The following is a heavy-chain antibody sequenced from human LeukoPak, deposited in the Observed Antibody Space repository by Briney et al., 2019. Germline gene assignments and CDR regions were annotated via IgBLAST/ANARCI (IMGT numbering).Heavy chain of an antibody. V-gene: IGHV4-39*07. Sequence: SETLSLTCTVSGGSISSSSYFWGWIRQSPGKGLEWIGSISYGGGTYYNPSLKSRVTISLDTSKNQFSLKLSSVTAADTAVYYCARETLGYCSGGSCYSFRFDPWGQGTLVTVSS. CDR3: ARETLGYCSGGSCYSFRFDP. CDR1: GGSISSSSYF. D-gene: IGHD2-15*01. J-gene: IGHJ5*02. CDR2: ISYGGGT.